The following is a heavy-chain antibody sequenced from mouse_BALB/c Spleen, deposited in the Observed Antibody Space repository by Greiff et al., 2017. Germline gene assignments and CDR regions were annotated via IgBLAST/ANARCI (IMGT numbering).Heavy chain of an antibody. CDR3: AREGYGFAY. CDR2: IWSGGST. Sequence: VMLVESGPGLVQPSQSLSITCTVSGFSLTSYGVHWVRQSPGKGLEWLGVIWSGGSTDYNAAFISRLSISKDNSKSQVFFKMNSLQANDTAIYYCAREGYGFAYWGQGTLVTVSA. J-gene: IGHJ3*01. V-gene: IGHV2-2*02. CDR1: GFSLTSYG. D-gene: IGHD3-1*01.